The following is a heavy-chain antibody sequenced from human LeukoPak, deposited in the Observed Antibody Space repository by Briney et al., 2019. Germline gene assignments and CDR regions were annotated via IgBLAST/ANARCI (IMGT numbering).Heavy chain of an antibody. Sequence: ETLSLTCAVYGGSFSGYYWSWIRQPPGKGLEWVSAISGSGGSTYYADSVKGRFTISRDNSKNTLYLQMNSLRAEDTAVYYCAKDPDYYDSSGYSYFDYWGQGTLVTVSS. CDR2: ISGSGGST. V-gene: IGHV3-23*01. D-gene: IGHD3-22*01. CDR1: GGSFSGYY. J-gene: IGHJ4*02. CDR3: AKDPDYYDSSGYSYFDY.